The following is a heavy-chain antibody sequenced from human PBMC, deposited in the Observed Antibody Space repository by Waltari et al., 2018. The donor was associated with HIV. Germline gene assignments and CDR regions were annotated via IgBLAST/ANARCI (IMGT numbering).Heavy chain of an antibody. D-gene: IGHD3-16*01. CDR2: LYIDGIS. CDR3: TKGMKFYGP. J-gene: IGHJ5*02. Sequence: VQLETPGGALVLPVESPRLFLDLASFSVLDNSITWIRQPPGSVMEWVSVLYIDGISKYSEPLRGRFVVSRDSSKNTVFLHMNDLKLEDTALYFCTKGMKFYGPWGQGTQVTVAP. CDR1: SFSVLDNS. V-gene: IGHV3-53*03.